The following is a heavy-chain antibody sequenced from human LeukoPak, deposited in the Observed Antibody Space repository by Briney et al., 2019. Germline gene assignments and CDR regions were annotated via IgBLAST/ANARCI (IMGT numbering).Heavy chain of an antibody. D-gene: IGHD6-19*01. Sequence: ASVKVSCKASGYTFTGYYMHWVRQAPGQGLEWMGWINPHSGGTNYAQKFQGRVTMTRDTSISTAYMELSRLRSDDTAVYYCARGSSGWYGRYFDYWGQGTLVTAS. J-gene: IGHJ4*02. CDR2: INPHSGGT. V-gene: IGHV1-2*02. CDR1: GYTFTGYY. CDR3: ARGSSGWYGRYFDY.